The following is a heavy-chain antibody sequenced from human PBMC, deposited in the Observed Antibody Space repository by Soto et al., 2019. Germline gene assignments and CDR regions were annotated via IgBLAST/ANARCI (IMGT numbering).Heavy chain of an antibody. D-gene: IGHD2-21*01. J-gene: IGHJ4*02. CDR3: ARWPKSDSFDS. CDR1: GFSLSTTGVS. Sequence: SGPTLVNPTQTLTLTCAFSGFSLSTTGVSMGWIRQPPGKALEWLAGIYWDDDKRYSPSLRTRLTITKDTSKNQVVLTMTNMDPMDTGTYYCARWPKSDSFDSWGQGTLVTVSS. CDR2: IYWDDDK. V-gene: IGHV2-5*02.